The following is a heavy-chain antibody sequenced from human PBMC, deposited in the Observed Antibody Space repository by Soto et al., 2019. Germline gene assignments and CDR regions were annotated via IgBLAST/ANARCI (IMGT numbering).Heavy chain of an antibody. J-gene: IGHJ4*02. CDR3: AVSSGYYSNY. CDR1: GFTFLNYA. CDR2: ISSSGSNT. Sequence: EEQLLESGGGLVQPGGSLRLSCAASGFTFLNYAMTWVRQAPGKGLEWVSSISSSGSNTYYADSVRGRSTISRDNSKSTLYLQMNRLRVEDTAVYYCAVSSGYYSNYWGQGAQVTVSS. V-gene: IGHV3-23*01. D-gene: IGHD3-22*01.